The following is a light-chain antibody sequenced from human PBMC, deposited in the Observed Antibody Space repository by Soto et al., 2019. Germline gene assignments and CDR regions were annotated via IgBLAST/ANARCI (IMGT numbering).Light chain of an antibody. CDR2: RNN. V-gene: IGLV1-47*01. CDR3: AAWDVSLGGPA. J-gene: IGLJ2*01. Sequence: QSVLTQPPSASGTPGQRVTISCSGSNSNIGSKYVYWYQQLPGTAPKLLMYRNNQRPSGVPDRFSGSKSGTSASLAISGLRSEEEADYYCAAWDVSLGGPAFGGGIKLTVL. CDR1: NSNIGSKY.